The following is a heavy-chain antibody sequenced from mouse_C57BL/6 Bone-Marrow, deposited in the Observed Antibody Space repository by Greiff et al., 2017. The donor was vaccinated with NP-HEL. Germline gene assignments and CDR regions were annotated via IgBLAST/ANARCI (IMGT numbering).Heavy chain of an antibody. CDR1: GYAFSSSW. D-gene: IGHD1-1*01. CDR2: IYPGDGDT. CDR3: ASGGYNGSTLYYAMDY. J-gene: IGHJ4*01. Sequence: QVTLKVSGPELVKPGASVKISCKASGYAFSSSWMNWVKQRPGKGLEWIGRIYPGDGDTNYNGKFKGKATLTADNSSSTAYMQLSSLPSEDSPVYFCASGGYNGSTLYYAMDYWGQGTSVTVSS. V-gene: IGHV1-82*01.